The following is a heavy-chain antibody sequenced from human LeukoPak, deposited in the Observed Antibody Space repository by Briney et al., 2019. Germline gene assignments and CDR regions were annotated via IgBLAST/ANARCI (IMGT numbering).Heavy chain of an antibody. Sequence: SETLSLTCTVSGASISSYYRSRIRQPAGKGLEWIGRIYTSGSTNYNPSLKSRVTMSVDTSENQFPLRLSSVTAADTAVYYCARHREATTVTNFDYWGQGTLVTVSS. J-gene: IGHJ4*02. D-gene: IGHD4-17*01. V-gene: IGHV4-4*07. CDR1: GASISSYY. CDR2: IYTSGST. CDR3: ARHREATTVTNFDY.